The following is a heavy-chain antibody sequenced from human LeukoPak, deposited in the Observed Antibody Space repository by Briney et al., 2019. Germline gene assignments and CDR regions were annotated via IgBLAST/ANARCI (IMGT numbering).Heavy chain of an antibody. CDR2: IIPIFGTA. V-gene: IGHV1-69*13. J-gene: IGHJ4*02. CDR1: GGTLSSYA. CDR3: ARPASGYSYGYDY. D-gene: IGHD5-18*01. Sequence: SVKVSCKASGGTLSSYAISWVRQAPGQGLEWMGGIIPIFGTANYAQKFQGRVTITADESTSTAYMELSSLRSGDTAVYYCARPASGYSYGYDYWGQGTLVTVSS.